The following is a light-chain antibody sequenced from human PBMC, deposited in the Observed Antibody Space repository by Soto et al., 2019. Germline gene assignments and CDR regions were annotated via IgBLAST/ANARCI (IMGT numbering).Light chain of an antibody. CDR1: SSDVGGYNY. CDR3: SAYTSSSTPRV. CDR2: EFS. J-gene: IGLJ1*01. Sequence: QSVLPQPASVSGSPGQSITISCTGTSSDVGGYNYVSWYQQHPGKAPKLMIYEFSNRPSGVSNRFSGSKSGNTASLTISGLQAEDEADYYCSAYTSSSTPRVFGTGTKLTVL. V-gene: IGLV2-14*01.